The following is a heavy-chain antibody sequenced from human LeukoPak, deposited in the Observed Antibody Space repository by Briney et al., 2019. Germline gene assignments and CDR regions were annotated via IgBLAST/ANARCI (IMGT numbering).Heavy chain of an antibody. V-gene: IGHV4-39*07. Sequence: SETLSLTCTVSGGSISSGSYYWGWIRQPPGKGLEWIGSIYYSGSTYYKPSLKSRVTISLDTSKNQFSPKLSSVTAADTAVYYCARVRKDIQSMVRGQNYYYYYMDVWGKGTTVTVSS. CDR3: ARVRKDIQSMVRGQNYYYYYMDV. D-gene: IGHD3-10*01. CDR1: GGSISSGSYY. CDR2: IYYSGST. J-gene: IGHJ6*03.